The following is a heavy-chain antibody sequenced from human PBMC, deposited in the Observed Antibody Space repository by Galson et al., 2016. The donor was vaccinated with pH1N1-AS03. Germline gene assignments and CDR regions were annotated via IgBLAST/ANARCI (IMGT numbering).Heavy chain of an antibody. D-gene: IGHD1-1*01. CDR2: IHHSGST. CDR1: GSTTSLLY. Sequence: SETLSLTCSVFGSTTSLLYWNWIRQPPGKGLEWIGFIHHSGSTNYNPSLKSRVTISIDTSKNQFSLKLSSVTAADTAVYYCARDTGGWYFDLWGRGTLVTVSS. V-gene: IGHV4-59*11. CDR3: ARDTGGWYFDL. J-gene: IGHJ2*01.